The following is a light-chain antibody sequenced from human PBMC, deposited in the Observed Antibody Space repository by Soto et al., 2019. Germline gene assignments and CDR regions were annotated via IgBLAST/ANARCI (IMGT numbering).Light chain of an antibody. Sequence: DIQMTQSPSSLSASVGDIVTITCRASQSISSYLNWYQQKPGKAPKLLIYAASSLQSGVPSRFSGSGSGTDFTLTISSLQPEDFATYYCQQSYSTPDTFGPGTKVDIK. CDR1: QSISSY. CDR2: AAS. V-gene: IGKV1-39*01. J-gene: IGKJ3*01. CDR3: QQSYSTPDT.